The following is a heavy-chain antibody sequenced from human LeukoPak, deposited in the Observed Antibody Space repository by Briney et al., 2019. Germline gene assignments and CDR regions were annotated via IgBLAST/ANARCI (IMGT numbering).Heavy chain of an antibody. Sequence: ASVKVSCKASGYTFTSYGISWVRQAPGQGLEWMGWISAYNGNTNYAQKLQGRVTMTTDTSTSTAYMELSSLRSEDTAVYYCARTPTRVGATDGYYYYYGMDVWGQGTTVTVSS. CDR2: ISAYNGNT. D-gene: IGHD1-26*01. CDR1: GYTFTSYG. V-gene: IGHV1-18*01. CDR3: ARTPTRVGATDGYYYYYGMDV. J-gene: IGHJ6*02.